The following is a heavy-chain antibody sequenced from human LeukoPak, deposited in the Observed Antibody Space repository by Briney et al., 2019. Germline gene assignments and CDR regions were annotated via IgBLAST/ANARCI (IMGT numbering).Heavy chain of an antibody. CDR1: GGSISNYY. V-gene: IGHV4-59*01. Sequence: SETLSLTCTVSGGSISNYYWSWIRQPPGKGLEWIGYIYYSGSTNYNPSLKSRVTISVDTSKNQFSLKLSSVTAADTAVYYCARAEYSSSWYGFDYWGQGTLVTVSS. J-gene: IGHJ4*02. CDR2: IYYSGST. CDR3: ARAEYSSSWYGFDY. D-gene: IGHD6-13*01.